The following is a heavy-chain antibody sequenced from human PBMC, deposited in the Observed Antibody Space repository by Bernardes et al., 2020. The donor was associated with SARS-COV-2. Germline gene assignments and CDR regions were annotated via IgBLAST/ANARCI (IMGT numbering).Heavy chain of an antibody. CDR2: IWYDGTNK. CDR3: ASGTYRTFDY. CDR1: GFTFSTYG. D-gene: IGHD3-16*02. V-gene: IGHV3-33*01. Sequence: GGSLRLSCAASGFTFSTYGMHWVRQAPGKGLEWVAAIWYDGTNKYYADSVKGRFTISRDNSKNTLYLQMNSLRVEDTAVYYCASGTYRTFDYWGQGTLATVSS. J-gene: IGHJ4*02.